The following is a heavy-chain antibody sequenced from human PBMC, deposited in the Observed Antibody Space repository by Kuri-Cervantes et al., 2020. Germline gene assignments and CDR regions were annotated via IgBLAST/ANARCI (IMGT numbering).Heavy chain of an antibody. CDR1: GGSISSSSYY. CDR2: IYTSGST. J-gene: IGHJ4*02. V-gene: IGHV4-61*02. Sequence: LRLSCTVSGGSISSSSYYWGWIRQPPGKGLEWIGRIYTSGSTNYNPSLKSRVTISVDTSKNQFSLKLSSVTAADTAVYYCARDLSGQGYFDYWGQGTLVTVSS. CDR3: ARDLSGQGYFDY. D-gene: IGHD2-15*01.